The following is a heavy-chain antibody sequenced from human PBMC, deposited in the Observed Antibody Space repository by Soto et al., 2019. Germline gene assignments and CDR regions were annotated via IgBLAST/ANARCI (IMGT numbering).Heavy chain of an antibody. CDR2: IYYSGST. V-gene: IGHV4-59*01. J-gene: IGHJ3*02. CDR3: ARGYDFWSGYHGAFDI. CDR1: GGSISSYY. Sequence: PSETLSLTCTVSGGSISSYYWSWIRQPPGKGLEWIGYIYYSGSTNYNPSLKSRVTIPVDTSKNQFSLKLSSVTAADTAVYYCARGYDFWSGYHGAFDIWGQGTMVTVSS. D-gene: IGHD3-3*01.